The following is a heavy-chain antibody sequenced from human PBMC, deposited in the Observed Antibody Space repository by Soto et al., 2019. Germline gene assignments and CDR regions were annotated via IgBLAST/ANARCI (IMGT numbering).Heavy chain of an antibody. D-gene: IGHD5-12*01. CDR1: GFIFSDYG. Sequence: GGSLRLSCAASGFIFSDYGMGWVRQTPGKGLEWVSTISGDGYNTHYADSVAGRFTISRDNSKNTLYLQMNSLRAEDTARYYCARHVGGFKAMFDYWGQGTQVTVYS. CDR3: ARHVGGFKAMFDY. J-gene: IGHJ4*02. CDR2: ISGDGYNT. V-gene: IGHV3-23*01.